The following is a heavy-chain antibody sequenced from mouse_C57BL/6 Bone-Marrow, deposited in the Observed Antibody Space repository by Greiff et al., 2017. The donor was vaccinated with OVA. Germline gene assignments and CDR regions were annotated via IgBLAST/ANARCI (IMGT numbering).Heavy chain of an antibody. Sequence: QVQLKQPGAELVKPGASVKLSCKASGYTFTSYWMQWVKQRPGQGLEWIGEIDPSDSYTNYNPQFKGKATLTVDTSSSTAYLQLRSLTSEDAAVYFCASTLWLRRGDYWGQGTSVTVSS. D-gene: IGHD2-2*01. CDR1: GYTFTSYW. J-gene: IGHJ4*01. CDR2: IDPSDSYT. V-gene: IGHV1-50*01. CDR3: ASTLWLRRGDY.